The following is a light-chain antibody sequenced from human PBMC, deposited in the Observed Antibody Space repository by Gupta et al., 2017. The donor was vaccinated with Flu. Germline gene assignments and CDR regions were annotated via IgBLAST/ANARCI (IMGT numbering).Light chain of an antibody. CDR1: SSNIGADYY. CDR2: VKN. Sequence: QSVLTQPPSVSGAPGQRVIISSTGSSSNIGADYYVHWYQQLPETATNLLLYVKNNRHAGGPDRFSGSKSGTSASLAITGLQAEEEADYYYHSHDSRRSGAGVFGTGTRVTVL. V-gene: IGLV1-40*01. CDR3: HSHDSRRSGAGV. J-gene: IGLJ1*01.